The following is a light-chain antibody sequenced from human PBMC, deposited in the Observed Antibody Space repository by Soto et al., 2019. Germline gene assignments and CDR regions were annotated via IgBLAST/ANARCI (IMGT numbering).Light chain of an antibody. V-gene: IGKV1-5*03. J-gene: IGKJ4*01. Sequence: DIPMTQSPSTLSASVGDGVTITCRASQSSSSWLAWYQKKPGKAPKLLIYKASSLESGVPSRFSGSGSGTEFTLTISSLQPDDFATYYCQQYNSYPSFGGGTKVEIK. CDR3: QQYNSYPS. CDR2: KAS. CDR1: QSSSSW.